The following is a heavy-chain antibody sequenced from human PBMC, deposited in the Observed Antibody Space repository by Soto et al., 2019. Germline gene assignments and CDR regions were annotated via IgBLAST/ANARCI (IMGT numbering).Heavy chain of an antibody. D-gene: IGHD2-2*01. CDR1: GASMSTNHW. CDR3: ARDYCSSTSCYGRTAFDI. J-gene: IGHJ3*02. Sequence: QVQLQESGPGLVKPSGTLSLTCAVSGASMSTNHWWSWVRQSPGKGLEWIGEIYPSGSTNYNPSLRCRVTFSVDKSKSQFSLRLNSLTAADTAVYFCARDYCSSTSCYGRTAFDIWGRGTLVTVS. V-gene: IGHV4-4*02. CDR2: IYPSGST.